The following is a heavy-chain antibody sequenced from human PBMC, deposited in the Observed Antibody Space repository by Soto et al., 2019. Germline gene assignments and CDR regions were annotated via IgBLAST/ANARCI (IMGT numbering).Heavy chain of an antibody. CDR2: IHHSGIT. CDR1: SGSISSGDSF. J-gene: IGHJ3*02. V-gene: IGHV4-30-4*01. D-gene: IGHD2-21*02. Sequence: QVQLQESGPGLVKPSQTLSLTCTVSSGSISSGDSFWSWVRQPPGKGLEWIGYIHHSGITYYMPSLKSRATPSRDTAKDQFSLRLYSVTAADTAVEYCARAFGSVHRSDDWRKDVFDIWGQGTLVTVS. CDR3: ARAFGSVHRSDDWRKDVFDI.